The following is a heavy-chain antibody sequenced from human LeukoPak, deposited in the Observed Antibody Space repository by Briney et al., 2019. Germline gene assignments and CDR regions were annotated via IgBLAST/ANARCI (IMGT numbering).Heavy chain of an antibody. CDR3: AKDDALIRFND. Sequence: GGSLRLSCAASGFTFDDYAMNWVRQAPGKGLEWISGIIGSGGITYYADSVKGRFTISRDNSKNTLYLQIYSLRAGDTVVYYCAKDDALIRFNDWGQGTLVTVSS. D-gene: IGHD3-3*01. CDR1: GFTFDDYA. J-gene: IGHJ4*02. V-gene: IGHV3-23*01. CDR2: IIGSGGIT.